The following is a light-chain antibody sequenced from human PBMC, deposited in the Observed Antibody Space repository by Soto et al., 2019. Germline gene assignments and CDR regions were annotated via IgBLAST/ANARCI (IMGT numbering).Light chain of an antibody. Sequence: DIAMTQSPLSLPVTLGQPASISCRSSQSLVHSDGNTYLNWFQQRPGQSPRRLIYRVSNRDSGVPDRLSGSGSGTDFTLKISRVEAEDVGVYYCMQGTYRRTFGQGTKVDIK. V-gene: IGKV2-30*02. CDR2: RVS. CDR3: MQGTYRRT. CDR1: QSLVHSDGNTY. J-gene: IGKJ1*01.